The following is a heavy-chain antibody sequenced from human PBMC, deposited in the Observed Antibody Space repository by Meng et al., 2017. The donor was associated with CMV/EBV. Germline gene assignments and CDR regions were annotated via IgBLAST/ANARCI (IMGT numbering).Heavy chain of an antibody. CDR1: GGSFSGYY. V-gene: IGHV4-34*01. CDR3: TGQDCSSTSCYTQTDYYYYGMDV. J-gene: IGHJ6*02. Sequence: SETLSLTCAVYGGSFSGYYWSWIRQPPGKGLEWIGEINHSGSTNYNPSLKSRVTISVDTSKNQFSLKLSSVTAADTAVYYCTGQDCSSTSCYTQTDYYYYGMDVWGQGTTVTVSS. D-gene: IGHD2-2*02. CDR2: INHSGST.